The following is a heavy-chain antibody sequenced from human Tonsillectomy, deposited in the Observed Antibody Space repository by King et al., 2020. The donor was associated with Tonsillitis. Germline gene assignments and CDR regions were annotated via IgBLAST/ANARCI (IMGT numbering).Heavy chain of an antibody. CDR3: ARGHSTPDY. V-gene: IGHV4-59*01. CDR2: IYYSGST. D-gene: IGHD6-13*01. CDR1: GGSISSYY. Sequence: VQLQESGPGLVKPSGTLSLTCTVSGGSISSYYWSWIRQPPGKGLEWIWYIYYSGSTNYNPSLKSRVTISVDTSKNQFSLKLTSVTAADTAVYYCARGHSTPDYWGQGTLVTVSS. J-gene: IGHJ4*02.